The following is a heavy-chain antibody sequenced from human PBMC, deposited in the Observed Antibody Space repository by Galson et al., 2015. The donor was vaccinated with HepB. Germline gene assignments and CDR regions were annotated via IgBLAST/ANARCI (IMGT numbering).Heavy chain of an antibody. D-gene: IGHD5-18*01. CDR3: AKGYGLFDS. CDR1: GFAFDTHA. CDR2: ISGNGDST. Sequence: SLRLSCAASGFAFDTHAMSWVRQAPGRGLEWISGISGNGDSTFYVDSVKGRFTVSRDNSNNMLYLQMNSLRAEDVGLYFCAKGYGLFDSWGQGILVTVSP. V-gene: IGHV3-23*01. J-gene: IGHJ5*01.